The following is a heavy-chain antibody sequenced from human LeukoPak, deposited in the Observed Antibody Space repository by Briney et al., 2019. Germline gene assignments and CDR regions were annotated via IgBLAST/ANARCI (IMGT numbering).Heavy chain of an antibody. V-gene: IGHV1-2*02. CDR3: ARAAGIAAEEGYYFDY. Sequence: ASVKVSCKASGYTFTGYYMHWVRQAPGQGLEWMGWINPNSGGTNYARKFQGRVTMTRDTSISTAYMELSRLRSDDTAVYYCARAAGIAAEEGYYFDYWGQGTLVTVSS. CDR1: GYTFTGYY. CDR2: INPNSGGT. J-gene: IGHJ4*02. D-gene: IGHD6-13*01.